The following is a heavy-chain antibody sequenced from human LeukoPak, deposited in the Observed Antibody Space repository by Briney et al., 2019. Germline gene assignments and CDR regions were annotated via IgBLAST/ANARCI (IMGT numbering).Heavy chain of an antibody. CDR3: ARDTRQQLVLDY. CDR2: IYSGGST. CDR1: GFTVSSNY. Sequence: PGGSLRLSCAASGFTVSSNYMSWVRQAPGKGLEWVSVIYSGGSTYYVDSVKGRFTVSRDNSKNTLYLQMNSLRAEDTAVYYCARDTRQQLVLDYWGQGTLVTVSS. V-gene: IGHV3-66*01. J-gene: IGHJ4*02. D-gene: IGHD6-13*01.